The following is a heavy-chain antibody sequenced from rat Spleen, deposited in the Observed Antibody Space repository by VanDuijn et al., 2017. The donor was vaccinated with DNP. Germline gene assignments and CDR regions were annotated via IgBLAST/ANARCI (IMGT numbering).Heavy chain of an antibody. CDR3: ATSSYYGYDYGFGY. CDR2: ITASGSST. V-gene: IGHV5-25*01. CDR1: GFTFSNYY. Sequence: EVQLVESGGGLVQPGRSMKLSCAASGFTFSNYYMAWVRQTPTKGLEWVASITASGSSTYYRDSVKGRFTISRDYARSTLYLQMDSLRSEDTATYYCATSSYYGYDYGFGYWGQGTLVTVSS. J-gene: IGHJ3*01. D-gene: IGHD1-7*01.